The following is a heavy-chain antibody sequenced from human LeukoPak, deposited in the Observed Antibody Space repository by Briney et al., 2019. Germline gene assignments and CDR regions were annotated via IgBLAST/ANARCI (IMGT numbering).Heavy chain of an antibody. D-gene: IGHD3-22*01. CDR3: ASFYYDSSGYLDY. Sequence: SVKVSCKASGGTFSSYTISWVRQAPGQGLEWMGRIIPILGIANYAQNFQGRVTITADKSTSTAYMELSSLRSEDTAVYYCASFYYDSSGYLDYWGQGTLVTVSS. J-gene: IGHJ4*02. CDR2: IIPILGIA. V-gene: IGHV1-69*02. CDR1: GGTFSSYT.